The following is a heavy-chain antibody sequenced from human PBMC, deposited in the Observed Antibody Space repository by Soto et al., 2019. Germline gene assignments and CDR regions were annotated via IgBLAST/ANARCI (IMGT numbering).Heavy chain of an antibody. J-gene: IGHJ4*02. Sequence: SVKVSCKAAGFTFTSSAVQWVRQARGQRLEWIGWIVVGSGNTNYAQKFQERVTISVDTSKNQFSLKLSSVTAADTAVYYCASSTTVTTADYFDYWGQGTLVTVPS. V-gene: IGHV1-58*01. CDR2: IVVGSGNT. CDR1: GFTFTSSA. D-gene: IGHD4-17*01. CDR3: ASSTTVTTADYFDY.